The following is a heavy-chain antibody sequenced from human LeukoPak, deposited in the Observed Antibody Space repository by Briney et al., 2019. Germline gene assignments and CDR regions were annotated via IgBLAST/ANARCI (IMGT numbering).Heavy chain of an antibody. J-gene: IGHJ4*02. CDR3: ARGLGPGYSNGGDY. V-gene: IGHV1-69*06. CDR2: IIPIFGTA. CDR1: GGTFSSYA. D-gene: IGHD4-11*01. Sequence: SVKVSCKASGGTFSSYAISWVRQAPGQGLEWMGGIIPIFGTANYAQKFQGRVTITADKSTSTAYMELSSLRSEDTAVYYCARGLGPGYSNGGDYWGQGTLVTVSS.